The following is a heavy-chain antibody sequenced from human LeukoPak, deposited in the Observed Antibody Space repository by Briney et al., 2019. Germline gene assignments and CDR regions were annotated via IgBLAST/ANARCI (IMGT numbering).Heavy chain of an antibody. CDR2: ISYDGSNK. Sequence: GGSLRLSCAASGFTFSSYAMHWVRQAPGKGLEWVAVISYDGSNKYYADSVKGRFTISRDNSRNTLYLQMNSLRVEDTALYYCANKPAGFDSWGQGTLVTVSS. V-gene: IGHV3-30-3*01. CDR1: GFTFSSYA. D-gene: IGHD1-14*01. J-gene: IGHJ5*01. CDR3: ANKPAGFDS.